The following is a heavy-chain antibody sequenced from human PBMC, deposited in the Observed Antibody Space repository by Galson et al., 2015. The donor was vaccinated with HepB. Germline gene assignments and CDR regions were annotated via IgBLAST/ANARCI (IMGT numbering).Heavy chain of an antibody. J-gene: IGHJ6*02. D-gene: IGHD3-3*01. CDR3: AKGIYDFWRIHYYYGMDV. Sequence: SLRLSCAASGFTFSSYGMHWVRQAPGKGLEWVAVISYDGSNKYYADSVKGRFTISRDNSKNTPYLQMNSLRAEDTAVYYCAKGIYDFWRIHYYYGMDVWGQGTTVTVSS. CDR2: ISYDGSNK. V-gene: IGHV3-30*18. CDR1: GFTFSSYG.